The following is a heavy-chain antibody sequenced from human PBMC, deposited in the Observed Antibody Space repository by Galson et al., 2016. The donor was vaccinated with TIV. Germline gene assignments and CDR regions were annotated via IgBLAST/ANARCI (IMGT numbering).Heavy chain of an antibody. V-gene: IGHV3-23*01. D-gene: IGHD3-22*01. Sequence: SLRLSCAASGFTSSNFFMYWVRQAPGKGLEWVSSISGSGLGTYYADSVRGRFTISRDKSQNTIHLQMNSLRAEDTAIYYCAKDKSTMIVGSGAFGNWGQGTVVTVSS. CDR1: GFTSSNFF. CDR3: AKDKSTMIVGSGAFGN. J-gene: IGHJ3*02. CDR2: ISGSGLGT.